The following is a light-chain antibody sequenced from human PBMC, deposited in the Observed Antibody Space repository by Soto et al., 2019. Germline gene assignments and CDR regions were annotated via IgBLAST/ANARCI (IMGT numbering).Light chain of an antibody. CDR2: EAT. Sequence: QSVPTQPASVSGTRGQSIAIPCPGTRSDVGAYNYVSWYHTHPGKAPKLMISEATNRPSGVSDRFSGSKSGNTASLSISGIQAEDGADYYCSSFTRRFTFVVGTGTKVTVL. CDR1: RSDVGAYNY. CDR3: SSFTRRFTFV. V-gene: IGLV2-14*01. J-gene: IGLJ1*01.